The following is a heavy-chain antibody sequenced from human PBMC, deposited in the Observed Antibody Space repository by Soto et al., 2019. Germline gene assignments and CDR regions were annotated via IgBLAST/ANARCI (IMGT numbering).Heavy chain of an antibody. CDR1: GDSVSTNSAA. Sequence: VQLQQSGPGLVKPSQTLSLTCTISGDSVSTNSAAWVWVRQSPSRGLEWLGRTYYRSTWFYDYAASVKSRITLNADASRNEFSLHLRSVTPDDTAVYYCVREWGYSESKTYYYGMDVWGQGTTVTV. J-gene: IGHJ6*02. V-gene: IGHV6-1*01. D-gene: IGHD4-4*01. CDR2: TYYRSTWFY. CDR3: VREWGYSESKTYYYGMDV.